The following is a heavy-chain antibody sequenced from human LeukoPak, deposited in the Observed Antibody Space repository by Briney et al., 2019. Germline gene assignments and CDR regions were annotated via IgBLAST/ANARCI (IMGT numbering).Heavy chain of an antibody. V-gene: IGHV4-59*01. Sequence: SETLSLTCTVSVGSINDYYWHGVPRPPGKGLEGIGYICYRWATKINRSLKGRVTTSIDTSKKEFSLKLSSVPAADTAVYYCAGVFSGRHPFELWGQGTLVSVSS. J-gene: IGHJ4*02. CDR1: VGSINDYY. CDR3: AGVFSGRHPFEL. D-gene: IGHD3-10*01. CDR2: ICYRWAT.